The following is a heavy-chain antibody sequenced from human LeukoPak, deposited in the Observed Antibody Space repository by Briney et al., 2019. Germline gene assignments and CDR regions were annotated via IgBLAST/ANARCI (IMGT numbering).Heavy chain of an antibody. CDR2: IYHSGST. V-gene: IGHV4-4*02. CDR3: ARDRGGIAAAGRSYCFDY. J-gene: IGHJ4*02. D-gene: IGHD6-13*01. Sequence: GTLSLTCAVSGGSISSSNWWSWVRQPPGKGLEWIGEIYHSGSTNYNPSLKSRVTISVDKSKNQFSLKLSSVTAADTAVYYCARDRGGIAAAGRSYCFDYWGQGTLVTVSS. CDR1: GGSISSSNW.